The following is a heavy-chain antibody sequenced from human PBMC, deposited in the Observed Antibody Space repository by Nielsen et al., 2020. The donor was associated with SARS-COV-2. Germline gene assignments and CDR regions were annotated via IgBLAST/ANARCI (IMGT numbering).Heavy chain of an antibody. D-gene: IGHD3-10*01. V-gene: IGHV4-59*01. CDR3: ARDRFGEFGTEGCYYYGMDV. CDR2: IYYSGST. J-gene: IGHJ6*02. Sequence: RQAPGKGLEWIGYIYYSGSTNYNPSLKSRVTISVDTSKNQFSLKLSSVTAADTAVYYCARDRFGEFGTEGCYYYGMDVWGQGTTVTVSS.